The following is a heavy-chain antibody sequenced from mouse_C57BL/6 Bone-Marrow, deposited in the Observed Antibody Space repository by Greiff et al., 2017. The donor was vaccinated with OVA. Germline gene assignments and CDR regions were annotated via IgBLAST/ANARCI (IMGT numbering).Heavy chain of an antibody. Sequence: EVKVVESGGGLVKPGGSLKLSCAASGFTFSDYGMHWVRQAPEKGLEWVAYISSGSSNIYYADTVKGRFTISRDNATNTLFLQMTSLRSEDTAMYYCGWVTGTWLAYWGQGTLVTVSA. CDR2: ISSGSSNI. D-gene: IGHD4-1*01. CDR3: GWVTGTWLAY. CDR1: GFTFSDYG. V-gene: IGHV5-17*01. J-gene: IGHJ3*01.